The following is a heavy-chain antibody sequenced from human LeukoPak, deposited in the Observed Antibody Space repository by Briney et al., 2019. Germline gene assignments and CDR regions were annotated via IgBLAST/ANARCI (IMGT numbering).Heavy chain of an antibody. J-gene: IGHJ4*02. Sequence: ASVRVSCKASVYTFTDYYMHWVRQAPGQGLEWMGWINVNRGGTNYAQRFQGRVTMTRDTSITTAYMELSRLESDDTAVYYCARRYCSSTSCYYFDYWGQGTLVTVSS. V-gene: IGHV1-2*02. CDR3: ARRYCSSTSCYYFDY. D-gene: IGHD2-2*01. CDR1: VYTFTDYY. CDR2: INVNRGGT.